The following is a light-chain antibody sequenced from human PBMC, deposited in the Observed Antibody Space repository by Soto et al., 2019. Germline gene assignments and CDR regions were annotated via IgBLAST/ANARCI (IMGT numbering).Light chain of an antibody. CDR2: GNG. Sequence: SYVLTQPPSVSVAPRQTATITCGGDNIGTKSVHWSQQRPGQAPVLVVQGNGDRPSGIPERFSGSSSGNTATLTINRVEAGDEADYYCQVWDISTDHVLFGGGTTLTVL. J-gene: IGLJ3*02. CDR1: NIGTKS. CDR3: QVWDISTDHVL. V-gene: IGLV3-21*02.